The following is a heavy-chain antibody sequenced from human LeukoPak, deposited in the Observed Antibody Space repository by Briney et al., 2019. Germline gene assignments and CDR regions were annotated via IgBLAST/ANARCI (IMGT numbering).Heavy chain of an antibody. CDR1: GFTFDDYA. Sequence: GGSLRLSCAASGFTFDDYAMHWVRQAPGKGLEWVSGISWNSGSIGYADSVKGRFTISRDNAKNSLYLQMNSLRAEDTALYYCAAYGSGSPYFDYWGQGTLVTVSS. J-gene: IGHJ4*02. V-gene: IGHV3-9*01. CDR2: ISWNSGSI. D-gene: IGHD3-10*01. CDR3: AAYGSGSPYFDY.